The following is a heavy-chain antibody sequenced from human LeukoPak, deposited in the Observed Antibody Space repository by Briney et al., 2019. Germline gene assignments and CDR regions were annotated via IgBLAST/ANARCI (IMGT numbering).Heavy chain of an antibody. CDR3: AREGQKNIAVAGKFDY. J-gene: IGHJ4*02. D-gene: IGHD6-19*01. CDR1: GYSISSGYY. CDR2: IYHSGST. V-gene: IGHV4-38-2*02. Sequence: PSETLSLTCAVSGYSISSGYYWGWIRQPPGKGLEWIGSIYHSGSTHYNPSLKSRVTISVDTSKNQFSLKLSSVTAADTAVYYCAREGQKNIAVAGKFDYWGQGTLGTVSS.